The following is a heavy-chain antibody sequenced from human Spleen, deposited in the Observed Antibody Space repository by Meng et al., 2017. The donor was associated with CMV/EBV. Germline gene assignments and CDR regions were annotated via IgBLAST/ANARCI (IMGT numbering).Heavy chain of an antibody. Sequence: GESLKISCAASGFTFSNAWMSWVRQAPGKGLEWVGRIKSKTDGGTTDYAAPVKGRFTISRDDSKNTLYLQMNSLKTEDTAVYYCTTAIVVRRGHYGMDVWGQGTTVTVSS. CDR2: IKSKTDGGTT. CDR1: GFTFSNAW. V-gene: IGHV3-15*01. J-gene: IGHJ6*02. CDR3: TTAIVVRRGHYGMDV. D-gene: IGHD2-2*01.